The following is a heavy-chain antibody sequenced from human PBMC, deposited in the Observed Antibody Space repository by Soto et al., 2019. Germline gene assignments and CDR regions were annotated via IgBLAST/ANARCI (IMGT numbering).Heavy chain of an antibody. D-gene: IGHD1-26*01. CDR2: INPNADTT. V-gene: IGHV1-46*01. CDR3: AREFGGSRVFDH. J-gene: IGHJ4*02. Sequence: ASVKVSCKTSGYSFTDYFIHWVRQAPGQGLEWMGIINPNADTTNYAQKFQGRVTVTRDTSTSTVYMEFRSLRSEDTAVYFCAREFGGSRVFDHWGQGTLVTVS. CDR1: GYSFTDYF.